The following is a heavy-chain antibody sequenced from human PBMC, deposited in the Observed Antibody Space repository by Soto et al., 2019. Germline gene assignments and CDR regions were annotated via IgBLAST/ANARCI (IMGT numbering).Heavy chain of an antibody. Sequence: QLQLQESGPGLVKPSETLSLTCTVSGGSISSRGYYWGWIRQPPGKGLEWIGTIYYSGSTYYNPSLKSRVTISVDTSTNQSSLKLSSVPAADTAVYYCATSNWFDPWGQGTLVTVSS. J-gene: IGHJ5*02. CDR3: ATSNWFDP. V-gene: IGHV4-39*01. CDR2: IYYSGST. CDR1: GGSISSRGYY.